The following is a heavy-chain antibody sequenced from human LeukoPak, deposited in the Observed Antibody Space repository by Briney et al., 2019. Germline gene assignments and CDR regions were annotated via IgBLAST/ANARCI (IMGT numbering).Heavy chain of an antibody. Sequence: PGGSLRLSCAASGFTFSSYDMHWVRHATGKGLEWVSAIGTAGDTYYPGSVKGRFTISRENAKNSLYLQMNSLRAGDTAVYYCARGRGLDYFDYWGQGTLVTVSS. V-gene: IGHV3-13*01. D-gene: IGHD5-12*01. CDR3: ARGRGLDYFDY. CDR2: IGTAGDT. J-gene: IGHJ4*02. CDR1: GFTFSSYD.